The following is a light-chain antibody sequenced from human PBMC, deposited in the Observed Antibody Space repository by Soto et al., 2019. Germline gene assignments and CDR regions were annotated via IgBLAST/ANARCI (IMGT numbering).Light chain of an antibody. CDR3: SSYTSSSTLYV. V-gene: IGLV2-14*01. CDR2: DVG. Sequence: QSALTQPASVSGSPGQSITISCTGTSSDVGGYNYVSWYQQHPGKAPKLMIYDVGNRPSGVSNRFSGSKSGNTASLTISGLQAEDEADYYCSSYTSSSTLYVFGTGTKVTVL. J-gene: IGLJ1*01. CDR1: SSDVGGYNY.